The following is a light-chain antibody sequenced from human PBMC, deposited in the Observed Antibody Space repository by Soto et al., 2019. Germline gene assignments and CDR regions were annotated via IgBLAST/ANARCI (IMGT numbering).Light chain of an antibody. CDR2: EDN. Sequence: NFMLTQPHSVSESPGKTVTISCTRSSGSIASNYVQWYQQRPGSSPTTVFYEDNQRPSGVPDRFSGSIDSSSNSASLTISGLKTEDEADYYCQSYDSSNQVFGGGTKLTVL. V-gene: IGLV6-57*01. CDR3: QSYDSSNQV. J-gene: IGLJ3*02. CDR1: SGSIASNY.